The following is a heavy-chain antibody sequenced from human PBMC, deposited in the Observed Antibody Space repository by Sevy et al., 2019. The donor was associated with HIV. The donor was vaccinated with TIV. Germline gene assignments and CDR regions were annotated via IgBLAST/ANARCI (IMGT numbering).Heavy chain of an antibody. Sequence: ASVKVSCKFSGHTLTELPIHWARQAPGKRLEWMGRFDPEDGERIYAQKFQGRVTMTEDTSTDTAYMELSSLRSEDTALYYCASTREYYSDNSGYFDYWGQGTLVTVSS. V-gene: IGHV1-24*01. CDR2: FDPEDGER. J-gene: IGHJ4*02. CDR3: ASTREYYSDNSGYFDY. D-gene: IGHD3-22*01. CDR1: GHTLTELP.